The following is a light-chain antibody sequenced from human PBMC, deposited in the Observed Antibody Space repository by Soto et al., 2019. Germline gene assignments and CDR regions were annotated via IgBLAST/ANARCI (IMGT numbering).Light chain of an antibody. CDR3: EQYAESPLT. CDR2: GAS. Sequence: EIVLTQSPVTLSLSPGENATLSCRASQSLDTYTLAWHQQKPGQAPRLLIYGASTRAAAIPDRFIGSGSGTDFALTISWREPEDFAVYYCEQYAESPLTVAPANNVDTK. CDR1: QSLDTYT. J-gene: IGKJ3*01. V-gene: IGKV3-20*01.